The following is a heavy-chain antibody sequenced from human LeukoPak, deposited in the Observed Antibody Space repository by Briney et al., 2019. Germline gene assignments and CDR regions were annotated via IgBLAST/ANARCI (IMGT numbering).Heavy chain of an antibody. CDR1: GYSFINYG. J-gene: IGHJ4*02. D-gene: IGHD1-26*01. CDR2: MNPNSGNT. V-gene: IGHV1-8*01. CDR3: AVGGYSGSYGY. Sequence: ASVXXXXKTSGYSFINYGISWVRQAPGQGLEWMGWMNPNSGNTGYAQKFQGRVTMTRNTSISTAYMELSSLRSEDTAVYYCAVGGYSGSYGYWGQGTLVTVSS.